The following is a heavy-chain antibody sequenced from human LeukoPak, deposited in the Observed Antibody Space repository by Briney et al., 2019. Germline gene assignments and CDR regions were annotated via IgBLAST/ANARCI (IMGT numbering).Heavy chain of an antibody. CDR2: INDSGRT. J-gene: IGHJ6*03. CDR3: ARRWNYGRNYYIDV. V-gene: IGHV4-34*01. D-gene: IGHD1-7*01. Sequence: SETLSLTCAVYGGSFSNYYWSWIRQPPGKGLEWIGEINDSGRTNYSPSLMSRVTASVDTSKNQFSLRLTSVTATDTAVYYCARRWNYGRNYYIDVWGNGATVSVSS. CDR1: GGSFSNYY.